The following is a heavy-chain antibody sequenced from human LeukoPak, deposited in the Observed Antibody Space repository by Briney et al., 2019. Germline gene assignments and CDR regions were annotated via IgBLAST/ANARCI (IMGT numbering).Heavy chain of an antibody. CDR2: IRYDGSNK. CDR3: ARVLLTYYYDSSGYYPKDY. Sequence: GGSLRLSCAASGFIFNTYGMHWVRQAPGKGLEWVAFIRYDGSNKYYADSVKGRFTISRDNSKNTLYLQMNSLRAGDTAVYYCARVLLTYYYDSSGYYPKDYWGQGTLVTVSS. D-gene: IGHD3-22*01. V-gene: IGHV3-30*02. CDR1: GFIFNTYG. J-gene: IGHJ4*02.